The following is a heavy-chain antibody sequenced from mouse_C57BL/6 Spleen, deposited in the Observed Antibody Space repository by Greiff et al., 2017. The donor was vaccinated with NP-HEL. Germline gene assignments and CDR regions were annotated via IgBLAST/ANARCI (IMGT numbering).Heavy chain of an antibody. CDR2: INPYNGGT. CDR1: GYTFTDYY. J-gene: IGHJ2*01. V-gene: IGHV1-19*01. D-gene: IGHD1-1*01. Sequence: VQLQQSGPVLVKPGASVKMSCKASGYTFTDYYMNWVKQSHGKSLEWIGVINPYNGGTSYNQKFKGKATLTVDKSSSTAYMELNSLTSEDSAVYYCARDYGSSIDYWGQGTTLTVSS. CDR3: ARDYGSSIDY.